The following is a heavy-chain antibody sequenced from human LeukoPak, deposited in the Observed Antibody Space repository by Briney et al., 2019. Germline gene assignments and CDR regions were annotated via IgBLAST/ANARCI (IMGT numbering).Heavy chain of an antibody. V-gene: IGHV4-39*01. CDR1: GGSISSGSYY. Sequence: SETLSLTCTVSGGSISSGSYYWGWIRQPPGKGLEWIGSIYYSGITYYNPSLKSRVTLSVDTSKNQFSLKLSSVTAADTAVYYCARLDYVWGSYRNIDYWGQGTLVTVSS. D-gene: IGHD3-16*02. CDR3: ARLDYVWGSYRNIDY. J-gene: IGHJ4*02. CDR2: IYYSGIT.